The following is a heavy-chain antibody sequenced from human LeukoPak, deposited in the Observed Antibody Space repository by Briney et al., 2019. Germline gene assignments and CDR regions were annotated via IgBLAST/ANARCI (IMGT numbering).Heavy chain of an antibody. CDR1: GGTFSSYA. CDR2: IIPIFGTA. Sequence: SVKVSCKASGGTFSSYAISWVRQAPGQGLEWMGGIIPIFGTANYAQKFQGRVTITADESTSTAYMELSSLRSEDTAVYYCARTPYYYGSGSYYSYYYGMDVWGKGTTVTVSS. CDR3: ARTPYYYGSGSYYSYYYGMDV. D-gene: IGHD3-10*01. J-gene: IGHJ6*04. V-gene: IGHV1-69*13.